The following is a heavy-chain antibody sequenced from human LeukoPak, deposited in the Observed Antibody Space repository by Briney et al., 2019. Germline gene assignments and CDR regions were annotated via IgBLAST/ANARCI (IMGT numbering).Heavy chain of an antibody. D-gene: IGHD5-12*01. J-gene: IGHJ3*02. CDR1: GFTLSSHD. V-gene: IGHV3-13*04. Sequence: GGSLRLSCAASGFTLSSHDMHWVRHATGKGLEWVSGIGIAGETYYAGSVKGRFTISRENGKNSLYLQMNSLRAGDTAVYYCARVATSTFDIWGQGTMVTVSS. CDR2: IGIAGET. CDR3: ARVATSTFDI.